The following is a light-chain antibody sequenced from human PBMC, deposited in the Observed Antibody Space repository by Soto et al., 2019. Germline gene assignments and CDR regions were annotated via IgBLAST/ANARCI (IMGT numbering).Light chain of an antibody. Sequence: DIQMTQSPSTLSASVGDRVTISCRASQSISSWLAWYQQKPGKAPKLLIYEASRLESGVPSRFSGSGSGTEFSLTFSSQQPDDSATYYCQQYDSYPLTFGGGTKVEIK. CDR2: EAS. CDR1: QSISSW. J-gene: IGKJ4*01. V-gene: IGKV1-5*03. CDR3: QQYDSYPLT.